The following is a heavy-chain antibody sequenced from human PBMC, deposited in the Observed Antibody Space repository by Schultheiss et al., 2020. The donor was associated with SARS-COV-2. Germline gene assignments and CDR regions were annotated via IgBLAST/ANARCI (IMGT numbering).Heavy chain of an antibody. CDR2: IYYSGST. Sequence: SETLSLTCTVSGGSVSSGSYSWSWIRQPPGKGLEWIGYIYYSGSTYYNPSLKSRVTISVDTSKNQFSLKLSSVTAADTAVYYCTREIRSGSWDWGQGTLVTVSS. CDR3: TREIRSGSWD. CDR1: GGSVSSGSYS. V-gene: IGHV4-61*01. J-gene: IGHJ4*02. D-gene: IGHD1-26*01.